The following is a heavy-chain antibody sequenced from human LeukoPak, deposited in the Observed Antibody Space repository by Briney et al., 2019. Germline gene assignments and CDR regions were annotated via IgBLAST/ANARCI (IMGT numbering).Heavy chain of an antibody. V-gene: IGHV3-30*04. Sequence: GGSLRLSYAASGFTFNIYPMHWVRQAPGEEPEWVAVTLYDGSSTDYADSVKGRFTMSRDNAKNTLYLQMNSLRPEDTGIYYCARGNVAVARNLIDFWGQGTLVTVSS. CDR2: TLYDGSST. CDR3: ARGNVAVARNLIDF. CDR1: GFTFNIYP. J-gene: IGHJ4*02. D-gene: IGHD6-19*01.